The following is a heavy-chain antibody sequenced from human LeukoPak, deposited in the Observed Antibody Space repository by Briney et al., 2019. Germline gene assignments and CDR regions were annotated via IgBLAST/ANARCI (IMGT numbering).Heavy chain of an antibody. CDR3: ARDGGGGWYLGYYYYYMDV. V-gene: IGHV4-39*07. D-gene: IGHD6-19*01. Sequence: SETLSLTCTVSGGSISSSSYYWGWIRQPPGKGLEWLGRIYTSGSTNYNPSLKSRVTISVYTSKNQFSLKLSSVTAADTAVYYCARDGGGGWYLGYYYYYMDVWGKGTTVTVSS. CDR1: GGSISSSSYY. J-gene: IGHJ6*03. CDR2: IYTSGST.